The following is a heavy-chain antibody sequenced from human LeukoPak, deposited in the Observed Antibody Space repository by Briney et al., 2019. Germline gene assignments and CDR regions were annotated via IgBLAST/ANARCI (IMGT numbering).Heavy chain of an antibody. D-gene: IGHD4-23*01. V-gene: IGHV4-31*03. CDR2: IYYSGTT. Sequence: SETLSLTCTVSGDSISSSAFYWSWIRQHPGKGLEWIGYIYYSGTTYYNPSLKSRVTISVDTSKTQFSPKLTSVTAADTAVYYCARGPGTAVINFDYWGQGTLVTVSS. J-gene: IGHJ4*02. CDR3: ARGPGTAVINFDY. CDR1: GDSISSSAFY.